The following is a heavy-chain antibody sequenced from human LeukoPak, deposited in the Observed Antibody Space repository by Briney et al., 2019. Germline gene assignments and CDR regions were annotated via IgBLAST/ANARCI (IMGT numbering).Heavy chain of an antibody. CDR1: GFTVSSKD. J-gene: IGHJ4*02. D-gene: IGHD6-19*01. CDR3: ARVLGWAYDY. V-gene: IGHV3-21*01. CDR2: ISSSSSYI. Sequence: GGSLRLSCAASGFTVSSKDMNWVRQAPGKGLEWVSSISSSSSYIYYADSVKGRFTISRDNAKNSLYLQMNSLRAEDTAVYYCARVLGWAYDYWGQGTLVTVSS.